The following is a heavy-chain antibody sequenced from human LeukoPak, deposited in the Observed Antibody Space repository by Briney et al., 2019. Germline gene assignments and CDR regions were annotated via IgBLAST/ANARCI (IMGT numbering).Heavy chain of an antibody. D-gene: IGHD3-22*01. CDR1: GYTFTSYG. CDR2: ISAYNGNT. CDR3: ARGYYYDSSGYQDNAFDI. V-gene: IGHV1-18*01. Sequence: GASVKVSCKASGYTFTSYGISWVRQAPGQGLEWMGWISAYNGNTNYAQKLQGRVTMTTDTSTSTAYMELRSLRSDDTAVYYCARGYYYDSSGYQDNAFDIWAQGTMVTISS. J-gene: IGHJ3*02.